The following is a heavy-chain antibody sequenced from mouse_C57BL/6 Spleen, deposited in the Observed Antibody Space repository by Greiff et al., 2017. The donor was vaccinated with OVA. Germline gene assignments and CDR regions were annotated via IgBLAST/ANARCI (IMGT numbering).Heavy chain of an antibody. D-gene: IGHD1-1*01. J-gene: IGHJ2*01. V-gene: IGHV1-53*01. CDR2: INPSNGGT. Sequence: QVQLQQPGTELVKPGASVKLSCKASGYTFTSYWMHWVKQRPGQGLEWIGNINPSNGGTNYNEKFKSKATLTVDKSSSTAYMQISSLTAEDSAVYYCAREVKYCGRSGYFDDWGQGTTLTVSS. CDR1: GYTFTSYW. CDR3: AREVKYCGRSGYFDD.